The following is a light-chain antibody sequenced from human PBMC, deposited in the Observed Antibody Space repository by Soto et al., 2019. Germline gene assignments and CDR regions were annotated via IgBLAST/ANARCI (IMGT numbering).Light chain of an antibody. CDR3: QQYGSSAYT. J-gene: IGKJ2*01. CDR1: QSVSSTY. CDR2: GAS. V-gene: IGKV3-20*01. Sequence: EIVLTQSPGTLSLSPGERATLSCRASQSVSSTYLAWYQQNPGQAPRLLIYGASSRATGIPDRFSGSGSGTELTLTLHRIEPEEFAGDFWQQYGSSAYTFGQGTKLEIK.